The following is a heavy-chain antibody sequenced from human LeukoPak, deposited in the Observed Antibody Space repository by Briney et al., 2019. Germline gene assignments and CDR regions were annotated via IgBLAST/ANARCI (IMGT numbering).Heavy chain of an antibody. D-gene: IGHD3-10*01. J-gene: IGHJ4*02. CDR3: AKEIYAHGSHGFDY. V-gene: IGHV3-23*01. CDR1: GFTSGHYA. Sequence: GGSLRLSCAASGFTSGHYAMTWVRQAPGKGLEWVASISGSGDRTYYADSVKGRFTISRDNSKNTLYLQLHSLRVEDSAVYYCAKEIYAHGSHGFDYWGQGTLVTVSS. CDR2: ISGSGDRT.